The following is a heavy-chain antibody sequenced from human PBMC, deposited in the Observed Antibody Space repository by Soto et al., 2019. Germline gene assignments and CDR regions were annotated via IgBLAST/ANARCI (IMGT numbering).Heavy chain of an antibody. CDR3: ASSVAKYYYYGMDV. V-gene: IGHV1-69*12. Sequence: QVQLVQSGAEVKKPGSSVKVSCKASGGTFSSYAISWVRQAPRQGLEWMGGIIPIFGTANYAQKFQGRVTITADESTSTAYMELSSLRSEDTAVYYCASSVAKYYYYGMDVWGQGTTVTVSS. CDR1: GGTFSSYA. CDR2: IIPIFGTA. J-gene: IGHJ6*02. D-gene: IGHD5-12*01.